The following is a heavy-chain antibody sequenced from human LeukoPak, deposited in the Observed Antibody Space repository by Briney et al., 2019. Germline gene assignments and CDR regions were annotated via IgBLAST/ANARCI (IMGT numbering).Heavy chain of an antibody. CDR1: GFTFSSYS. CDR3: ARDLVGSRPDY. Sequence: GGSLRLSCAASGFTFSSYSMMWVRQAPGKGLEWVSYISSSSTTIHYADSVKGRFTISRDNSKNTLYLQMNSLRAEDTAVYYCARDLVGSRPDYWGQGTLVTVSS. D-gene: IGHD2-15*01. CDR2: ISSSSTTI. V-gene: IGHV3-48*01. J-gene: IGHJ4*02.